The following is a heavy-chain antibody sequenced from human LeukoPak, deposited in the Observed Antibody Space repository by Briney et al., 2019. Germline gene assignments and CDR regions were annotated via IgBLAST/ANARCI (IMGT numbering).Heavy chain of an antibody. CDR2: ISSSGSTI. Sequence: QPGGSLRLSCVTSKFTLSSYEMNWVRQAPGEGMEWVSYISSSGSTIYYADSVKGRFTITRDNAKKSLYLQMNSLRAEDTAVYYCARSSGFIDAFDIWGQGAMVTVSS. CDR3: ARSSGFIDAFDI. D-gene: IGHD3-3*01. J-gene: IGHJ3*02. V-gene: IGHV3-48*03. CDR1: KFTLSSYE.